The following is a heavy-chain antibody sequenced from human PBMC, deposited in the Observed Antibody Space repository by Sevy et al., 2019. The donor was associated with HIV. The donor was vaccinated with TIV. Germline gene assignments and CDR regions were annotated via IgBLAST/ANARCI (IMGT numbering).Heavy chain of an antibody. D-gene: IGHD3-22*01. V-gene: IGHV3-7*01. CDR1: GFTFSSYW. CDR2: IKQDMSEK. CDR3: ARAQQVTMLVVIGGLYFDF. J-gene: IGHJ4*02. Sequence: GGSLGLSCAASGFTFSSYWMTWVRQAPGKGLEWVANIKQDMSEKYYVDSVKDRFTISRDNARNSLYLQMESLRAEDTAVYYCARAQQVTMLVVIGGLYFDFWGQGTLVTVSS.